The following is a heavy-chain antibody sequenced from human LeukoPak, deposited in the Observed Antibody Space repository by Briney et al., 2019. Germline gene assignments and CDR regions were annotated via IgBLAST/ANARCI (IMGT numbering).Heavy chain of an antibody. CDR2: MNPNSGNT. CDR1: GYTFTSYD. CDR3: ARGYGDYVLDDY. D-gene: IGHD4-17*01. Sequence: ASVKVSCKASGYTFTSYDINWVRQATGQGLEWMGWMNPNSGNTGYAQKLQGRVTMTRNTSISTAYMELSSLRSEDTAVYYCARGYGDYVLDDYWGQGALVTVSS. V-gene: IGHV1-8*01. J-gene: IGHJ4*02.